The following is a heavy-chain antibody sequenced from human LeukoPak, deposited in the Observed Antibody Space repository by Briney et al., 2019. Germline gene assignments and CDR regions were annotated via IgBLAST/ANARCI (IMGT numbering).Heavy chain of an antibody. J-gene: IGHJ1*01. CDR3: ARSVTPQYFQH. V-gene: IGHV7-4-1*02. CDR2: INTNTGNP. Sequence: ASVKVSCKASGYTFTSYAMNWVQQAPGQGLEWMGWINTNTGNPTYAQGFTGRFVFSLDTSVSTAYMQISSLKAEDTAVYYCARSVTPQYFQHWGQGTLVTVSS. D-gene: IGHD4-17*01. CDR1: GYTFTSYA.